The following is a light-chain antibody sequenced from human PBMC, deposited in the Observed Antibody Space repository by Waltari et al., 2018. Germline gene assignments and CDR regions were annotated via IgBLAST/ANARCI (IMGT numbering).Light chain of an antibody. Sequence: SYELTQPPSVSVSPGQTATITCSGDKLGDKYACWYQQRPGQSPTLAIYQDTKRPSGIPGRLSGSNAGNTATLTISGAQAMDEADYYCQAWDSNTVVFGGGTKLTVL. CDR1: KLGDKY. J-gene: IGLJ2*01. CDR2: QDT. CDR3: QAWDSNTVV. V-gene: IGLV3-1*01.